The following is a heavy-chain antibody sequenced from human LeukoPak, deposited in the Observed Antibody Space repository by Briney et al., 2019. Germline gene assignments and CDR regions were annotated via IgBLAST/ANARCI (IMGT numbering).Heavy chain of an antibody. D-gene: IGHD3-3*01. J-gene: IGHJ6*03. CDR1: GGSISSGGYY. V-gene: IGHV4-31*03. Sequence: PSQTLSLTCTVSGGSISSGGYYWSWLRQHPGKGLEWIGYIYYSGSTYYNPSLKSRVTISIDTSKTHFSLKLSSVTAADTAVYYCARAPEWSFMDVWGKGTTVTVSS. CDR2: IYYSGST. CDR3: ARAPEWSFMDV.